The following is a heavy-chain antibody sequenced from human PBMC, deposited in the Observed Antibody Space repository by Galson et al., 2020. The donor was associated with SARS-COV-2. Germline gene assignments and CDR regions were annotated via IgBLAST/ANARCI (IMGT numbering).Heavy chain of an antibody. D-gene: IGHD6-13*01. J-gene: IGHJ5*02. CDR2: IYYSGTT. CDR1: GGSITSSSYY. V-gene: IGHV4-39*01. CDR3: ARHSSWSSGPRFDP. Sequence: SETLSLTCTVSGGSITSSSYYRGWIRQPPGKGLEWIGSIYYSGTTYYKSTLKSRVTISVDTSKNQFSLKLSSVTAADMAVYYCARHSSWSSGPRFDPWGQGTLVTVSS.